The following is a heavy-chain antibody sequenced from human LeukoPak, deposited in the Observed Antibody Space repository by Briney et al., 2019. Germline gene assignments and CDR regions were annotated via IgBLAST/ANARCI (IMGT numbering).Heavy chain of an antibody. CDR2: LVTKSGGT. CDR3: ASLGATTLFYYGMDV. J-gene: IGHJ6*02. D-gene: IGHD1-26*01. CDR1: GYTFSDYY. V-gene: IGHV1-2*02. Sequence: ASVKVSCKASGYTFSDYYIHWVRQAPGQGLEWMGWLVTKSGGTNYAENFQGRVTVTRDPSISTVYLELNSLRSDDTAAYYCASLGATTLFYYGMDVWGQGTTVTVSS.